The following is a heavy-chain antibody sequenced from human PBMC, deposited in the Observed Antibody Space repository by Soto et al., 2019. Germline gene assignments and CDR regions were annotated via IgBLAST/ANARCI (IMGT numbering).Heavy chain of an antibody. V-gene: IGHV3-21*04. J-gene: IGHJ6*02. CDR3: AKRIVGNPGHDMDV. CDR1: GFTFSRYG. Sequence: GGSLRLSCAASGFTFSRYGMNWLRQAPGKGLEWVASISSTTSYVYYADSVKGRFTISRDNTKDSLYLQMNSLRVEDTAVYYCAKRIVGNPGHDMDVWGRGTTVTVSS. D-gene: IGHD1-26*01. CDR2: ISSTTSYV.